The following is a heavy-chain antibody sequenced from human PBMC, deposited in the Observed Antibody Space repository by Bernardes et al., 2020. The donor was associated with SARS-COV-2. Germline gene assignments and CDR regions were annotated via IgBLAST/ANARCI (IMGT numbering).Heavy chain of an antibody. J-gene: IGHJ4*02. CDR2: IYTSGST. V-gene: IGHV4-4*07. CDR1: GGSINSYY. Sequence: SETLSLTCTVSGGSINSYYWSWIRQPAGKGLEWIGRIYTSGSTNYNPSLKSRVTMSVDMSKNQFSLRLSSVTAADTAVYYCAKPVQWLVGFEYWGPGTLVTVSS. D-gene: IGHD6-19*01. CDR3: AKPVQWLVGFEY.